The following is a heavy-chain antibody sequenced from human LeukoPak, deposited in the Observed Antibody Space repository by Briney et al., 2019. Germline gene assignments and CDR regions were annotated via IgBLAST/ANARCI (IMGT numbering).Heavy chain of an antibody. D-gene: IGHD2-2*01. J-gene: IGHJ3*02. Sequence: GGSLRLSCAASGFTFSTYAMNWVRQAPGKGLEWVSYISISASTTLYADSVKGRFTISRDNAKNSLYLQMNSLRAEDTAVYYCVRGGSSPYKYNAFDIWGQGTMVTVSS. CDR2: ISISASTT. CDR1: GFTFSTYA. CDR3: VRGGSSPYKYNAFDI. V-gene: IGHV3-48*03.